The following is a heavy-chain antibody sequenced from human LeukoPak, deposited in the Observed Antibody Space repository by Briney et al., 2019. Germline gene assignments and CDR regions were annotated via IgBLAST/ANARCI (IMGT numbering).Heavy chain of an antibody. CDR2: IYRSGST. Sequence: SETLSLTCTVSGYSISSGYFWGWIRQPPGKGLEWIASIYRSGSTYYNPSLKSRVTISRDTSKNQFSLRLSSVTAADTAVYYCARDYKVLNGFVPREVGATWGWFDPWGQGTLVTVSS. D-gene: IGHD1-26*01. CDR3: ARDYKVLNGFVPREVGATWGWFDP. V-gene: IGHV4-38-2*02. CDR1: GYSISSGYF. J-gene: IGHJ5*02.